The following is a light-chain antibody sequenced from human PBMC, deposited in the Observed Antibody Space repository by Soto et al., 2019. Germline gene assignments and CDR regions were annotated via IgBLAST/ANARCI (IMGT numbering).Light chain of an antibody. V-gene: IGKV1-5*01. J-gene: IGKJ2*01. CDR1: QNVRSW. Sequence: DIQMTQSPSTLSASVGDTVTITCRASQNVRSWLAWYQQKPGKAPNLLIFDGSTLESGVPSRFSGGGSETQFTLTISSLQPDDSATYYFQQYNSGFAFGQGTKLEIK. CDR2: DGS. CDR3: QQYNSGFA.